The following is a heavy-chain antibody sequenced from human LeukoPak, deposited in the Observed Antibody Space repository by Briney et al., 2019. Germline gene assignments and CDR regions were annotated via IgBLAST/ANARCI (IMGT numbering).Heavy chain of an antibody. J-gene: IGHJ4*01. V-gene: IGHV1-2*06. CDR1: GYTFTDYY. D-gene: IGHD6-13*01. Sequence: ASVTVSRKASGYTFTDYYMHWVRQPPGQGLEWVGRIKPYSGGTNYAQKLQGRVTMTRDTSISTAYMELSRLKSDDTAVYYCARADSVSSTWSSFDYWGHGTLVTVSS. CDR2: IKPYSGGT. CDR3: ARADSVSSTWSSFDY.